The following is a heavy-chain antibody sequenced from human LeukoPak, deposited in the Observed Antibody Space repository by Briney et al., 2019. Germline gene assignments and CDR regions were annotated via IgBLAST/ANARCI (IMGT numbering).Heavy chain of an antibody. CDR2: IKEDGSGK. V-gene: IGHV3-7*01. Sequence: PGGSLRLSCAASGFTFSSYWMTWVRQAPGKGLEWVANIKEDGSGKYYVHSVRGRFTISRDNAKNSLYLQMNSLRAEDTAIYYCARDRYSHHSSNYYYFDYWGQGTLVTVSS. J-gene: IGHJ4*02. CDR1: GFTFSSYW. CDR3: ARDRYSHHSSNYYYFDY. D-gene: IGHD6-13*01.